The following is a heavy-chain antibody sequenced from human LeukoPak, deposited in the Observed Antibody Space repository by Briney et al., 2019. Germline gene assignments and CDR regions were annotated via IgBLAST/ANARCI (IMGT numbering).Heavy chain of an antibody. D-gene: IGHD5-12*01. CDR3: ARGPHIVDTKGWFDP. CDR1: GYTFTSYY. V-gene: IGHV1-46*01. CDR2: INSSGGST. J-gene: IGHJ5*02. Sequence: ASVQVSCKSSGYTFTSYYMHWVRPAPGQGLEWMGIINSSGGSTNYAQKFQGRVTITRDMSTSTVYMELSSLRSEDTAVYYCARGPHIVDTKGWFDPWGQGTLVTVSS.